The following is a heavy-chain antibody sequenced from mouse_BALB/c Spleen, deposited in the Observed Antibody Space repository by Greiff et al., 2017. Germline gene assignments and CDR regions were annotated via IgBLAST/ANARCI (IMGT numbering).Heavy chain of an antibody. D-gene: IGHD1-1*01. J-gene: IGHJ4*01. V-gene: IGHV5-17*02. CDR3: AKGIYYYGSGMDY. CDR2: ISSGSSTI. Sequence: VQLQQSGGGLVQPGGSRKLSCAASGFTFSSFGMHWVRQAPEKGLEWVAYISSGSSTIYYADTVKGRFTISRDNPKNTLFLQMTSLRSEDTAMYYCAKGIYYYGSGMDYWGQGTSVTVSS. CDR1: GFTFSSFG.